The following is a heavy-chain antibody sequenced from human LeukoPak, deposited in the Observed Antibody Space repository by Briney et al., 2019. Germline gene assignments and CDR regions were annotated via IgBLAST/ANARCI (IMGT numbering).Heavy chain of an antibody. J-gene: IGHJ1*01. CDR2: ISYDGSNK. V-gene: IGHV3-30*19. CDR1: GFTFSSYG. D-gene: IGHD4-17*01. Sequence: GGSLRLSCAASGFTFSSYGMHWVRQAPGKGLEWVAVISYDGSNKYYADSVKGRFTISRDNSKNTLYLQMNSLRAEDTAVYYCARMGRYDYGDYVDHVGYFQHWGQGTLVTVSS. CDR3: ARMGRYDYGDYVDHVGYFQH.